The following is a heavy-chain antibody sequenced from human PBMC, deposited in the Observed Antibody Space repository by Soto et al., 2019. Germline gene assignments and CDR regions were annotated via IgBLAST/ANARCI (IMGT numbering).Heavy chain of an antibody. CDR2: IWYDGSNK. Sequence: GGSLRFSCAASGFTFSSYAMSWVRQAPGKGLEWVAVIWYDGSNKYYADSVKGRFTISRDNSKNTLYLQMNSLRAEDTAVYYCARDKGSLNWFDPWGQGTLVTVS. V-gene: IGHV3-33*08. D-gene: IGHD6-6*01. J-gene: IGHJ5*02. CDR3: ARDKGSLNWFDP. CDR1: GFTFSSYA.